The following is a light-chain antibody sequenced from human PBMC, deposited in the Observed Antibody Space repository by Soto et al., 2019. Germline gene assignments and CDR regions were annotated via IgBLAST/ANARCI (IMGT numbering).Light chain of an antibody. Sequence: QPVLTQPASVSGSPGQSITISCTGTGSDVGGYNYVSWYQQHPGKAPKVMIYDVSNRPSGVSNRFSRSKSGNTASLTISGLQSEDEADYYCSSYTSASTPLVFGGGTKLTVL. CDR2: DVS. CDR1: GSDVGGYNY. V-gene: IGLV2-14*01. J-gene: IGLJ2*01. CDR3: SSYTSASTPLV.